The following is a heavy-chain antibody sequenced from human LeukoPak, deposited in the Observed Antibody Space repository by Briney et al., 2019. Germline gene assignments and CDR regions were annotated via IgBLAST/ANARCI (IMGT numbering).Heavy chain of an antibody. D-gene: IGHD1-26*01. V-gene: IGHV3-23*01. CDR3: AKDPGGRELLGIFDY. CDR1: GFTVSSNY. CDR2: ISGSGGST. Sequence: GGSLRLSCAASGFTVSSNYMSWVRQAPGKGLEWVSAISGSGGSTYYAGSVKGRFTISRDNSKNTLYLQMNSLRAEDTAVYYCAKDPGGRELLGIFDYWGQGTLVTVSS. J-gene: IGHJ4*02.